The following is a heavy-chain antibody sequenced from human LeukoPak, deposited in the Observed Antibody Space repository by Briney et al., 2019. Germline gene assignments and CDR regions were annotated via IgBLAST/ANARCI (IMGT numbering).Heavy chain of an antibody. CDR2: IYYSGST. CDR1: GTSISSYY. Sequence: SETLSLTCTVSGTSISSYYWSWIRQPPGKGLEWIGYIYYSGSTNYNPSLKSRVTISVDTSNNQFPLKLTSVTAADTAVYYCARHQLWYYFDYWGQGTLVTVSS. CDR3: ARHQLWYYFDY. V-gene: IGHV4-59*08. J-gene: IGHJ4*02. D-gene: IGHD1-1*01.